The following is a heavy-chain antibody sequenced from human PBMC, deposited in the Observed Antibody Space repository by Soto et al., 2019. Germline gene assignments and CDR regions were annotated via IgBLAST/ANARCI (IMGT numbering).Heavy chain of an antibody. CDR3: ARVSWREKYGMDV. Sequence: GGSLRLSCAASGFTFSDSYMSWIRQAPGKGLEWISYITFSGNTVYHADSLKGRFTISRDKAKNSLYLQMNRLRAEDTAVYYCARVSWREKYGMDVWGQGTTVTVSS. J-gene: IGHJ6*02. CDR1: GFTFSDSY. V-gene: IGHV3-11*01. CDR2: ITFSGNTV.